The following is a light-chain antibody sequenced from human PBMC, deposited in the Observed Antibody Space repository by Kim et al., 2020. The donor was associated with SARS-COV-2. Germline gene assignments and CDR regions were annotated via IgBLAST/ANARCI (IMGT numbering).Light chain of an antibody. J-gene: IGLJ2*01. V-gene: IGLV2-11*01. CDR3: CSYAGTYTLV. CDR1: SSDVGGYNY. CDR2: DVS. Sequence: QSALTQPRSVSGSPGQSVTISCTGTSSDVGGYNYVSWYQHHPGKAPKIMIYDVSKRPSGVPDRFSGSKSGNTASLTISGLQAEDEADYYCCSYAGTYTLVFGGGTQLTVL.